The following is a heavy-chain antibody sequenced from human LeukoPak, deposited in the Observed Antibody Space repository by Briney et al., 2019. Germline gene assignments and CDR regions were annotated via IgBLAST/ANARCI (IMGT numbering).Heavy chain of an antibody. V-gene: IGHV4-34*01. J-gene: IGHJ6*02. CDR1: GGSFSGYY. Sequence: SETLSLTWVVYGGSFSGYYWSWIRQPPGKELEWIGEINHSGSANYNPSLKSRVTISVDTSKNQFSLKLSSVTAADTAVYYCARGLRSSGWGSGAYYGMDVWGQGTTVTVSS. D-gene: IGHD6-19*01. CDR2: INHSGSA. CDR3: ARGLRSSGWGSGAYYGMDV.